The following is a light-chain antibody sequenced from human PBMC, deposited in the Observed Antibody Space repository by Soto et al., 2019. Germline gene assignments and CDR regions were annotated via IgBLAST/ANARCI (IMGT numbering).Light chain of an antibody. Sequence: QLVLTQPPSPSASLGASVTLTCTLSSGYSNYKVDWYQQRPGKGPRFVMRVGTGGIVGSRGDGIPDRFSVLGSGLSRYLTITNIQEEDESEYHCGADHGSGSNFVSVFGGGTKVTVL. CDR1: SGYSNYK. CDR2: VGTGGIVG. V-gene: IGLV9-49*01. CDR3: GADHGSGSNFVSV. J-gene: IGLJ3*02.